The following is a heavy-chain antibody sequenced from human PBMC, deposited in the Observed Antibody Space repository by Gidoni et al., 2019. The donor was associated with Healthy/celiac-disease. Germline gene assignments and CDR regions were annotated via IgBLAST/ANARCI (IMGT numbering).Heavy chain of an antibody. D-gene: IGHD6-19*01. CDR1: GFTFDDYA. CDR3: AKDVSSGWAWFHYGMDV. Sequence: EVQLVESGGGLVQPGRSLRLSCAASGFTFDDYAMHWVRQAPGKCLEWVAGISGNSGSIGYADSVKGRFTISRDNAKNSLYLQMHSLRAEDTALYYCAKDVSSGWAWFHYGMDVWGQGTTVTVSS. V-gene: IGHV3-9*01. J-gene: IGHJ6*02. CDR2: ISGNSGSI.